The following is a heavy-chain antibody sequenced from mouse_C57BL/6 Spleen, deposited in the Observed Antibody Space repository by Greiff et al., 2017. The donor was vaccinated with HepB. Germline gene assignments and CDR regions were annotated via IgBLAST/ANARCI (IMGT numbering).Heavy chain of an antibody. Sequence: DVKLQESGAELVRPGASVKLSCTASGFNIKDDYMHWVKQRPEQGLEWIGWIDPENGDTEYASKFQGKATITADTSSNTAYLQLSSLTSEDTAVYYCTTRLGPDYWGQGTTLTVSS. CDR2: IDPENGDT. J-gene: IGHJ2*01. V-gene: IGHV14-4*01. D-gene: IGHD4-1*01. CDR3: TTRLGPDY. CDR1: GFNIKDDY.